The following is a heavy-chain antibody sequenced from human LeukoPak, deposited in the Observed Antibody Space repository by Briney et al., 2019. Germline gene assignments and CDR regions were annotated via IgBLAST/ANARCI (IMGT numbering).Heavy chain of an antibody. Sequence: ASVKVSCKASGYTFTGYYIHWVRQAPGQGLEWMGGINPNSGGTNYAQKFQGRVTMTRDTSISTAYMELSRLRSDDTAVYYCARAPQGKYYYGSGAPPLYWGQGTLVTVSS. J-gene: IGHJ4*02. D-gene: IGHD3-10*01. CDR2: INPNSGGT. CDR3: ARAPQGKYYYGSGAPPLY. V-gene: IGHV1-2*02. CDR1: GYTFTGYY.